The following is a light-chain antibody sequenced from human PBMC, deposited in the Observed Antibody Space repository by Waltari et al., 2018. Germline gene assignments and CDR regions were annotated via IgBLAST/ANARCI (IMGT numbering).Light chain of an antibody. CDR3: QQSYSTPPT. CDR2: AAS. Sequence: DIKMTQSPFSLSASVGDRVTITCRASQSISSYLNWYQQKPGKAPKLLIYAASSLQSGVPSRFSGSGSGTDFTLTISSLQPEDFATYYCQQSYSTPPTFGQGTKLEIK. CDR1: QSISSY. J-gene: IGKJ2*01. V-gene: IGKV1-39*01.